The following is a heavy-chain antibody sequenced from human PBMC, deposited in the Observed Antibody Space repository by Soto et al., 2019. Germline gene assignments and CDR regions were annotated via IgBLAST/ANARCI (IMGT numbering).Heavy chain of an antibody. CDR2: ISYDGGDK. Sequence: QVQLVESGGGVVQPGRSLRLSCTASGFTFSSYAMHWVRQAPGKGLEWVAVISYDGGDKYYADSVKGRFTISRDNSKNTLFLQMNSLRPEDTAVYYCARDHCRGGTCAFTCWGQGTLVTVSS. CDR3: ARDHCRGGTCAFTC. J-gene: IGHJ4*02. V-gene: IGHV3-30-3*01. CDR1: GFTFSSYA. D-gene: IGHD2-15*01.